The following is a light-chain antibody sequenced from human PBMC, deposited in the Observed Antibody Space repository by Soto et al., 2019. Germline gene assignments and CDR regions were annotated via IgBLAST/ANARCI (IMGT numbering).Light chain of an antibody. CDR1: QSVSSN. CDR2: GAF. J-gene: IGKJ2*01. Sequence: EVVMTRSPATLSVSPGERATLSCRASQSVSSNLAWYQQKPGQAPRLLISGAFTRPPGVPARFSASGSGTEFTLTISSLQSEDFAVYYCHQYNHWPGNTFGQGTKLEIK. V-gene: IGKV3-15*01. CDR3: HQYNHWPGNT.